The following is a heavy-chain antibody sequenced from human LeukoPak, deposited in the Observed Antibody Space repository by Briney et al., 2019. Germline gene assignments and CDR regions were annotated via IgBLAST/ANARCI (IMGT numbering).Heavy chain of an antibody. V-gene: IGHV4-59*01. CDR1: SGSINSYY. J-gene: IGHJ4*02. D-gene: IGHD1-20*01. CDR3: AAGITGRTIDY. Sequence: SETLSLTCTVASGSINSYYWNWIRQPPGKGLEWIGYVYYSENIYYGPSLKSRVTISVDTSKKQFSLKLNSVTAADTAVYYCAAGITGRTIDYWGQGTLVTVSS. CDR2: VYYSENI.